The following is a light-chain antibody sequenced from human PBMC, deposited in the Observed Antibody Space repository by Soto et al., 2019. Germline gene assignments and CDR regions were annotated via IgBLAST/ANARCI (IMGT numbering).Light chain of an antibody. Sequence: EIVMTQSPATLSVSLGDRATLSCRASQSVSTYLAWYQQKPGQAPRLLIYGASTRATGIPARFSGSGSETDFTLTISNLQSEDFAVYYCQQYDSWPPSYTFGQGTKLEIK. CDR2: GAS. CDR1: QSVSTY. CDR3: QQYDSWPPSYT. J-gene: IGKJ2*01. V-gene: IGKV3-15*01.